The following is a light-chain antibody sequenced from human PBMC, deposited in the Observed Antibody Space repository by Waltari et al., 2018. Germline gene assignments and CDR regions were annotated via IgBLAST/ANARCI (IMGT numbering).Light chain of an antibody. Sequence: QSVLTQPPSASGTPGQRVTISCSGSSSNIGSNTVNWYQQPPGMAPKLIIYSNNQRPSGVPDRFSGSKSGTSASLAISGLQSDDEADYYCAAWDVSLKGVFGGGTKVTVL. CDR1: SSNIGSNT. V-gene: IGLV1-44*01. CDR3: AAWDVSLKGV. J-gene: IGLJ2*01. CDR2: SNN.